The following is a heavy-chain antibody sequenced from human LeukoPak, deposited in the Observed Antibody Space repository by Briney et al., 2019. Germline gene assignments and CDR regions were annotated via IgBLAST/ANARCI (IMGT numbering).Heavy chain of an antibody. CDR2: ISGSGGST. CDR1: GFTFSSYA. Sequence: GGSLRLSCAASGFTFSSYAMSWVHQAPGKGLEWVSAISGSGGSTYYADSVKGRFTISRDNSKNTLYLQMNSLRAEDTAVYYCAKGTPVYAISPYYFDYWGQGTLVTVSS. J-gene: IGHJ4*02. D-gene: IGHD2-8*01. CDR3: AKGTPVYAISPYYFDY. V-gene: IGHV3-23*01.